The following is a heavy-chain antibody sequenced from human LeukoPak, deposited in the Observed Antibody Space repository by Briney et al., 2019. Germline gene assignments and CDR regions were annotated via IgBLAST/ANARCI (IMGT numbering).Heavy chain of an antibody. CDR2: IYHSGST. J-gene: IGHJ4*02. V-gene: IGHV4-38-2*02. D-gene: IGHD6-13*01. CDR1: GYSISSGYY. CDR3: ATTGYSSRNY. Sequence: SETLSLTCTVSGYSISSGYYWGWIRQPPGKGLEWIGSIYHSGSTYYNPSLKSRVTISVDTSKNQFSLKLSSVTAADTAVYYCATTGYSSRNYWGQGTLVTVSS.